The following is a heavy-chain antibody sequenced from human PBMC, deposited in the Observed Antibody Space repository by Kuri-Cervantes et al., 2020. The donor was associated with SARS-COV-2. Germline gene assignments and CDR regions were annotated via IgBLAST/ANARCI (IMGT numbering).Heavy chain of an antibody. CDR3: AKTGAYCGGDCYSGWFDP. D-gene: IGHD2-21*02. CDR2: ISSSSSYI. Sequence: GESLKISCAASGFTFSSYAMRWVRQAPGKGLEWVSSISSSSSYIYYADSVKGRFTISRDNAKNSLYLQMNSLRAEDTAVYYCAKTGAYCGGDCYSGWFDPWGQGTTVT. CDR1: GFTFSSYA. V-gene: IGHV3-21*04. J-gene: IGHJ5*01.